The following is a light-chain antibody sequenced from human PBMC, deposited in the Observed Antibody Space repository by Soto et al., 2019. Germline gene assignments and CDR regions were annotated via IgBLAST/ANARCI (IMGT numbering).Light chain of an antibody. CDR1: SGHSSYI. Sequence: QAVLTQSSSASASLGSSVKLTCTLNSGHSSYIIAWHQQQPGKAPRYLMKLEGSGSYNKGSGVPDRFSGSSSGADRYLTISNLQFEDEADYYCETWDSNTHGGFGGGTKLTVL. CDR3: ETWDSNTHGG. V-gene: IGLV4-60*02. J-gene: IGLJ3*02. CDR2: LEGSGSY.